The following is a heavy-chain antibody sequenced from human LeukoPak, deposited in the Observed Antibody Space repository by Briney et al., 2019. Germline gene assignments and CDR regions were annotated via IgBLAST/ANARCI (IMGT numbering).Heavy chain of an antibody. CDR2: ISGYNGDT. Sequence: ASVKVSCKASGGTFSSYAISWVRQAPGQGLEWMGCISGYNGDTKYAQNFQDRVIMTAETSTNTAYMEMRSLSFDDTAVYYCARDDYGGNSGLFDNWGQGTLVTVSS. D-gene: IGHD4-23*01. CDR1: GGTFSSYA. J-gene: IGHJ4*02. V-gene: IGHV1-18*01. CDR3: ARDDYGGNSGLFDN.